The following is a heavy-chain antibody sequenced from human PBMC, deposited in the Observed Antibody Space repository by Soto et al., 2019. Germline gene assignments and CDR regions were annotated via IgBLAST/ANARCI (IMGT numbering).Heavy chain of an antibody. V-gene: IGHV3-33*01. D-gene: IGHD5-18*01. CDR2: IWYDGSNK. CDR1: GFTFSSYG. Sequence: PGGSLRLSCAASGFTFSSYGMHWVRQAPGKGLEWVAVIWYDGSNKYYADSVKGRFTISRDNSKNTLYLQMNSLRAEDTAVYYCARDEYSYGLTEYYYYYGMDVWGQGTTVTVSS. CDR3: ARDEYSYGLTEYYYYYGMDV. J-gene: IGHJ6*02.